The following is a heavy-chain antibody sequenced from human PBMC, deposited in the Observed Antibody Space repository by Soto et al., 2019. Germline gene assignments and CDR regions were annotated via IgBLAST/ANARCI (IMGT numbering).Heavy chain of an antibody. CDR3: ARVPGKFGLHIISQGSYSCGMAV. CDR2: VIPIFGTA. D-gene: IGHD3-10*01. CDR1: GGTFSSYA. Sequence: QVQLVQSGAEVKKPGSSVKVSCKASGGTFSSYAISWVRQAPGQGLEWMGGVIPIFGTANYAQKFQGRVTITADESTRTAYMELSSVRSEDTAVYYCARVPGKFGLHIISQGSYSCGMAVWGQGPTVTVSS. V-gene: IGHV1-69*01. J-gene: IGHJ6*02.